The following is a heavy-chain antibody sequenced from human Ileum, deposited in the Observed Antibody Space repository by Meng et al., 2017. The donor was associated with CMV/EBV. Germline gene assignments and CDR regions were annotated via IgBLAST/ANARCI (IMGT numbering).Heavy chain of an antibody. CDR1: GFTFSSYA. CDR3: AKAMVRGGVRYFDY. V-gene: IGHV3-23*01. J-gene: IGHJ4*02. D-gene: IGHD3-10*01. Sequence: GESLKISCAASGFTFSSYAMSWVRQAPGKGLEWVSAISGSGGSTYYADSVKGRFTISRDNSKNTLYLQMNSLRAEDTAVYYCAKAMVRGGVRYFDYWGQGTLVTFSS. CDR2: ISGSGGST.